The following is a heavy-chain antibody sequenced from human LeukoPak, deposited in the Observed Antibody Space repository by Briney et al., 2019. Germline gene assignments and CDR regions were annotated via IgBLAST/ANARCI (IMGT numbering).Heavy chain of an antibody. V-gene: IGHV4-59*01. J-gene: IGHJ3*02. CDR3: ARDLYDFWSGYFYDAFDI. Sequence: NPSETLSLTCAVYGGSFSGYYWSWIRQPPGKGLEWIGYIYYSGSTNYNPSLKSRVTISVDTSKNQFSLKLSSVTAADTAVYYCARDLYDFWSGYFYDAFDIWGQGTTVTVSS. CDR1: GGSFSGYY. CDR2: IYYSGST. D-gene: IGHD3-3*01.